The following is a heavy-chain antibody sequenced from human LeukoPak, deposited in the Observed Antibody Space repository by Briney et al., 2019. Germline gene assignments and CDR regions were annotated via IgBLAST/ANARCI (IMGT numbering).Heavy chain of an antibody. J-gene: IGHJ2*01. CDR1: GYSFTNYW. D-gene: IGHD3-22*01. CDR2: IYPGDSDT. Sequence: GESLKISCKGSGYSFTNYWIGWVRQMPGKGLEWMGIIYPGDSDTRYSPSFQGQVTISADKSISTAYLQWSSLKASDTAMYYCARNSYYDSSGYYWYFDLWGRGTLVTVSS. V-gene: IGHV5-51*01. CDR3: ARNSYYDSSGYYWYFDL.